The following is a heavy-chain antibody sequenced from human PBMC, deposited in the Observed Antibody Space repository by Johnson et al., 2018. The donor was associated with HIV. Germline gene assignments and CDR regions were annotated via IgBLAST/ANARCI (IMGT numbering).Heavy chain of an antibody. Sequence: QVQLVESGGGVVQPGKSLRLSCAASGFTFSSSAMHWVRQAPGKGLEWVAFIRYDGSNKYYADSVKGRFTISRDNSKNTLYLQMISLRAEDMAVYYCARSRWADDAFDCWGQGTMVTVSS. CDR3: ARSRWADDAFDC. J-gene: IGHJ3*01. CDR1: GFTFSSSA. V-gene: IGHV3-33*08. CDR2: IRYDGSNK. D-gene: IGHD1-26*01.